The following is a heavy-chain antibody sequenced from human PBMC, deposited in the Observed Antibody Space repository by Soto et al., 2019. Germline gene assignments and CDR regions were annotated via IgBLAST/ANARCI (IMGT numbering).Heavy chain of an antibody. V-gene: IGHV1-3*01. Sequence: QVQLVQSGTEVKKPGASVKVSCKTSGYSFTKYGLHWVRQAPGQRLEWMGWINPGNGDTKYSQKFQGRVTITRDTSATTAYMELSSLRSADSAVFYGARTDCSSTSCYNYDYYGMDVWGQGTKVTVSS. J-gene: IGHJ6*02. CDR3: ARTDCSSTSCYNYDYYGMDV. CDR2: INPGNGDT. D-gene: IGHD2-2*01. CDR1: GYSFTKYG.